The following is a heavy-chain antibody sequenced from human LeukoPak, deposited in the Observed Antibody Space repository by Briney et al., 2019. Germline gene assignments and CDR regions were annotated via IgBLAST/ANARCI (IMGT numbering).Heavy chain of an antibody. J-gene: IGHJ4*02. CDR2: ISPNSGGT. V-gene: IGHV1-2*02. CDR1: GYTFTGYY. D-gene: IGHD6-19*01. Sequence: ASVKVSCKASGYTFTGYYLHWVRQAPGQGLEWMGGISPNSGGTNYEQKFQGRVTMTRDTSISTAYMELSRLRSDDTAVYYCARRYSSGWYYFDYWGQGTLVTVSS. CDR3: ARRYSSGWYYFDY.